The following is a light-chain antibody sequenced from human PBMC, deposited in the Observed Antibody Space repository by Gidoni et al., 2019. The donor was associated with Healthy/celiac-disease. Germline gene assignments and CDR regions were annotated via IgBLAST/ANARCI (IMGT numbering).Light chain of an antibody. J-gene: IGKJ2*01. CDR1: QSVSSIY. CDR2: GAS. CDR3: QQYGSSPYT. Sequence: EIVLTQSPGTLSLSPGERATLSCRASQSVSSIYLAWYQQKPGQAPRLLIYGASSMATGIPDRFSGSGSGTDFTLTISRLEPEDFAVYYCQQYGSSPYTFGQXTKLEIK. V-gene: IGKV3-20*01.